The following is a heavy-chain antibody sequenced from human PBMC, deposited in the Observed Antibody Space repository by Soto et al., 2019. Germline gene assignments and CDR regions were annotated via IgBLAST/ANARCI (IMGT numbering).Heavy chain of an antibody. Sequence: EVHLVESGGRMVRPGESLRLSCAASGFNFEEYGMTWVRQAPGKGLEWVAGSNWDGDDTGYADSVQGRFTISRDNAKNFLYLQMNSLRVEDTALYYCARGDIAVAVSSDYWGQGTLVTVSS. CDR2: SNWDGDDT. CDR1: GFNFEEYG. D-gene: IGHD6-19*01. V-gene: IGHV3-20*04. J-gene: IGHJ4*02. CDR3: ARGDIAVAVSSDY.